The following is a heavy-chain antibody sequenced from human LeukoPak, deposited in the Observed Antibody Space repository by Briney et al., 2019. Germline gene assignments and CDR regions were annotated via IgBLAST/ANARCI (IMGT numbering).Heavy chain of an antibody. Sequence: GGSLRLSCVASGFTFSAYGMHWVRQAPGKGLEWVSFIRYDGSYKFYGDSVKGRFTVSRDNSKNTLYLQMNNLRPDDTAVYYCANENYYGSGSYADHWGQGTLVTVSS. D-gene: IGHD3-10*01. CDR1: GFTFSAYG. CDR3: ANENYYGSGSYADH. J-gene: IGHJ4*02. CDR2: IRYDGSYK. V-gene: IGHV3-30*02.